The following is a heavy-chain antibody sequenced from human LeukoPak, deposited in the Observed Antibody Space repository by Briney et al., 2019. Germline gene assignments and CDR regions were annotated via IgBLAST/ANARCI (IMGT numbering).Heavy chain of an antibody. J-gene: IGHJ4*02. CDR1: GGSISSYY. Sequence: SETLSLTCTVSGGSISSYYWSWLRQPAGKGLEWIGRIYTSGSTNYNPSLKSRVTMSVDTSKNQFSLKLSSVTAADTAVYHCARGSTAVAFDYWGQGTLVTVSS. CDR2: IYTSGST. CDR3: ARGSTAVAFDY. V-gene: IGHV4-4*07. D-gene: IGHD6-19*01.